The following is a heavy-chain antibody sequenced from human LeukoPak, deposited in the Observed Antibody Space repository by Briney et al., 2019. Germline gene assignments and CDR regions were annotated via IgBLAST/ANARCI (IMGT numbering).Heavy chain of an antibody. CDR3: ARPSSKYYDFWSGYYGL. CDR2: IYHSGST. CDR1: GYSISSGYY. J-gene: IGHJ4*02. D-gene: IGHD3-3*01. Sequence: SETLSLTCTVSGYSISSGYYWGWIRQPPGKGLEWIGSIYHSGSTYYNPSLKSRVTISVDTSKSQFSLKLSSVTAADTAVYYCARPSSKYYDFWSGYYGLWGQGTLVTVSS. V-gene: IGHV4-38-2*02.